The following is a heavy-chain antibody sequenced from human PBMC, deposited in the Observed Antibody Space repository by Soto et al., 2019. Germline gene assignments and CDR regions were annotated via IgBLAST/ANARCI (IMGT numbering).Heavy chain of an antibody. CDR2: INPATGAA. D-gene: IGHD3-3*01. V-gene: IGHV1-2*02. CDR3: ARGGGVGVAGSAAFDM. CDR1: GYPVTAYY. Sequence: QLHLVHSGAVVKKPGASVTVSCSASGYPVTAYYMHWVRQAPGRGLEWMGGINPATGAAKYTQTFPGRVTMTRGTSTSTVFMELSGLTSEDTAVFYCARGGGVGVAGSAAFDMWGQGTLVTVSS. J-gene: IGHJ3*02.